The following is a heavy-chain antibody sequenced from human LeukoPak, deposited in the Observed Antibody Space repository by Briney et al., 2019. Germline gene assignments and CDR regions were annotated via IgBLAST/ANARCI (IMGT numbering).Heavy chain of an antibody. CDR3: ARLVVAMAGIEDYYHGMDV. V-gene: IGHV4-39*01. CDR1: GGSISSSSYY. D-gene: IGHD6-19*01. J-gene: IGHJ6*02. CDR2: IYYSGRT. Sequence: PSETLSLTCSVSGGSISSSSYYWGWIRQPPGKGLEWIGSIYYSGRTYYNPSLKSRVTISVDTSKNQFSLKLSSVTAADTAVYYCARLVVAMAGIEDYYHGMDVWGQGTTVTVSS.